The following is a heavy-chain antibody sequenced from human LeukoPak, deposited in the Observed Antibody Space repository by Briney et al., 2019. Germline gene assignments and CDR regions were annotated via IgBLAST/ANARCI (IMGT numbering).Heavy chain of an antibody. CDR2: IKQDGSEK. CDR1: GFTFRSYW. J-gene: IGHJ4*02. V-gene: IGHV3-7*01. D-gene: IGHD2-2*02. CDR3: AREGYCSSTSCYTGDYYFDY. Sequence: GGSLRLSCAASGFTFRSYWMSWVRQAPGKGLEWVANIKQDGSEKYYVDSVKGRFTISRDNAKNSLYLQMNSLRAEDTAVYYCAREGYCSSTSCYTGDYYFDYWGQGTLVTVSS.